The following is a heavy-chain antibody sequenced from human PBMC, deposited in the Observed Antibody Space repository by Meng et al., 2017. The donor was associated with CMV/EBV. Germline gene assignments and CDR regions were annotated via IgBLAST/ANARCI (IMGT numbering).Heavy chain of an antibody. D-gene: IGHD3-3*01. J-gene: IGHJ3*02. V-gene: IGHV3-23*01. CDR2: ISGSGGST. CDR3: AKDDFWSVPGDTIDAFDI. CDR1: GFTFSSYA. Sequence: GESLKISCAASGFTFSSYAMSWGRQAPGKGLEWVSAISGSGGSTYYADSVKGRFTISRDNSKNTLYLQMNSLRAEDTAVYYCAKDDFWSVPGDTIDAFDIWGQGTMVTVSS.